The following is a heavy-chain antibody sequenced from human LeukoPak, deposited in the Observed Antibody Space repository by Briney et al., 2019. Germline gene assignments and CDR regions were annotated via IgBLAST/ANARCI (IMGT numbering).Heavy chain of an antibody. V-gene: IGHV4-38-2*02. CDR1: GYSISSGYY. J-gene: IGHJ5*02. CDR3: ARASRGLEPYNWFDP. D-gene: IGHD1-1*01. CDR2: IYHSGST. Sequence: SETLSLTCTVSGYSISSGYYWGWIRQPPGKGLEWIGSIYHSGSTYYNLSLKSRVTISVDTSKNQFSLKLSSVTAADTAVYYCARASRGLEPYNWFDPWGQGTLVTVSS.